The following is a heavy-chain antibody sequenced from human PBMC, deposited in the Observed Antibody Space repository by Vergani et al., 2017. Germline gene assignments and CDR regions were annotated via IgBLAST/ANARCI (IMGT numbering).Heavy chain of an antibody. CDR2: MNPNSGNT. Sequence: QVQLVQSGAEVKKPGASVRVSCKAFGYIFTSDDIDWVRQAPGQGLEWMGWMNPNSGNTGYGQRFQGRVTITRDTSISTAYLELSSLRSEDTAVYYCVRDRRTCSADDCPRYYFDYWGQGTLVTVSS. CDR3: VRDRRTCSADDCPRYYFDY. V-gene: IGHV1-8*01. J-gene: IGHJ4*02. D-gene: IGHD2-15*01. CDR1: GYIFTSDD.